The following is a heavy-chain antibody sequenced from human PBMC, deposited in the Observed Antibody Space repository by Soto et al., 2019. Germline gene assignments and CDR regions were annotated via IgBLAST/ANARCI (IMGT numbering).Heavy chain of an antibody. V-gene: IGHV4-30-4*01. CDR1: GGSISSGDYY. CDR3: ARAQITMIENWFDP. J-gene: IGHJ5*02. Sequence: PSETLSLTCTVSGGSISSGDYYWSWIRQPPGKGLEWIGYIYYSGSTYYNPSLKSRVTISVDTSKNQFSLKLSSVTAADTAVYYCARAQITMIENWFDPWGQGTLVTVSS. D-gene: IGHD3-22*01. CDR2: IYYSGST.